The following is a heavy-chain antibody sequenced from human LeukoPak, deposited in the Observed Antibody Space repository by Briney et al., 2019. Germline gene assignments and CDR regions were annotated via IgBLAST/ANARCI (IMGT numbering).Heavy chain of an antibody. J-gene: IGHJ6*03. V-gene: IGHV3-30*04. CDR3: ARGDNWNSYYYYYMDV. D-gene: IGHD1-7*01. CDR2: ISYDGSNK. CDR1: GFTFSSYA. Sequence: PGGSLRLSCAASGFTFSSYAMHWVRQAPGKGLEWVAVISYDGSNKYYADSVKGRLTISRDNAKNSLYLQMNSLRAEDTAVYYCARGDNWNSYYYYYMDVWGKGTTVTVSS.